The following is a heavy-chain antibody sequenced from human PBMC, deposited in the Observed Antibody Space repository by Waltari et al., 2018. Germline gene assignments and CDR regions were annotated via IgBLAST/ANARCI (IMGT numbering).Heavy chain of an antibody. CDR1: GFRFSRYE. Sequence: QLVESGGGLVQPGGSLRLGCAASGFRFSRYEMNWVRQAPGKGLEWISYISDSDNSKFYAESVKGRFIVSRDNAKNSLHLEMNSLRVEDTATYYCVRDGLGSGRTRVDVWGQGTTVIVSS. CDR2: ISDSDNSK. V-gene: IGHV3-48*03. J-gene: IGHJ6*02. D-gene: IGHD2-2*01. CDR3: VRDGLGSGRTRVDV.